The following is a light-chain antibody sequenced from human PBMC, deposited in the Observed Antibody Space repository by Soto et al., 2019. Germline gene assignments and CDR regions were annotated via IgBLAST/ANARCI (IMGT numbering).Light chain of an antibody. V-gene: IGKV3-15*01. CDR1: QSVSSN. Sequence: EIVMTHSPATLSVSPCERATLSSSASQSVSSNLAWYQQKPGQAPRLLIYGASTRATGIPARFSGSGSGTEFTLTISSLQSEDFAVYYCQQYNNLAGLTFGGGTKVDI. CDR3: QQYNNLAGLT. J-gene: IGKJ4*01. CDR2: GAS.